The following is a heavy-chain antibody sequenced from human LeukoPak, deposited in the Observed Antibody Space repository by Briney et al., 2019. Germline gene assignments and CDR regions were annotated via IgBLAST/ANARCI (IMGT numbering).Heavy chain of an antibody. J-gene: IGHJ4*02. V-gene: IGHV1-46*01. D-gene: IGHD5-18*01. CDR3: AKDLLGNRGYGPPDS. CDR2: INPSGDTT. CDR1: GYIXTSYH. Sequence: GASVKVSCKASGYIXTSYHMHGVRQAPGQGLEWMGVINPSGDTTNYAQKFQGRVTMTRDTSTTTVYMELSSLRSEDTAVYYCAKDLLGNRGYGPPDSWGQGTLVTVSS.